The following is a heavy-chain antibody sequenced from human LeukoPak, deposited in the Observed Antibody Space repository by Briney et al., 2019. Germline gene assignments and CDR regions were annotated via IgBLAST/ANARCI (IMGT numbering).Heavy chain of an antibody. CDR2: IYYIGST. V-gene: IGHV4-59*08. CDR3: ARRAADDAFDL. CDR1: GGFINSHY. Sequence: KPSETLSLTCTVSGGFINSHYWSWIRQPPGKGLEWIGYIYYIGSTNYNPSLTSRVAISLDRTRNQFSLKLTSVTAADTAVYYCARRAADDAFDLWGQGTLVTVSS. J-gene: IGHJ3*01.